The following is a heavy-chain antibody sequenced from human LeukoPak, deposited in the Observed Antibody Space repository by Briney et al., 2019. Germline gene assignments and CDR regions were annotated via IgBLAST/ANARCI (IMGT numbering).Heavy chain of an antibody. J-gene: IGHJ4*02. CDR2: ISGSGGST. V-gene: IGHV3-23*01. CDR3: AKAYYDTYYFDY. Sequence: GGSLRLSCAASGFTFSSYAMSWVRQAPGKGLEWVSAISGSGGSTYYADSVKGRFTISRDNSKNTLYLQMSSLRAEDTAVYYCAKAYYDTYYFDYWGQGTLVTVSS. D-gene: IGHD3-22*01. CDR1: GFTFSSYA.